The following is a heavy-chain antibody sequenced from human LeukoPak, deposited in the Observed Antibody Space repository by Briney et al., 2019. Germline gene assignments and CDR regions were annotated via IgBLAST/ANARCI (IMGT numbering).Heavy chain of an antibody. J-gene: IGHJ6*02. Sequence: TGGSLRLSCAASGFTFSSYGMHWVRQAPGKGLEWVAVISYDGSNKYYADSVKGRFTISRDNSKNTLYLQMNSLRAEDTAVYYCAKDSSYNWNYLYGMDVWGQGTTVTVSS. V-gene: IGHV3-30*18. CDR3: AKDSSYNWNYLYGMDV. CDR1: GFTFSSYG. D-gene: IGHD1-20*01. CDR2: ISYDGSNK.